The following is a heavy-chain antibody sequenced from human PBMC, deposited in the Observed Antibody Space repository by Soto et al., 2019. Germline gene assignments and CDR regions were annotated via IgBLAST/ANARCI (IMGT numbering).Heavy chain of an antibody. J-gene: IGHJ4*02. Sequence: SETRSLTCTVSGGSINKGEYYWSWIRQPPEKGLEWIGYIYYSGSTYYNPSLKSRVTISVDTSMNQFSLNLNSVTAADTAVYYCAREDDFWSSYLAYWGQGPLVIGS. D-gene: IGHD3-3*01. CDR1: GGSINKGEYY. CDR2: IYYSGST. V-gene: IGHV4-30-4*01. CDR3: AREDDFWSSYLAY.